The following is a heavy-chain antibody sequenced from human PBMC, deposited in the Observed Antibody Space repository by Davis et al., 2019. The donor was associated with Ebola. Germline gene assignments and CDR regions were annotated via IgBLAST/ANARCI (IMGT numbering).Heavy chain of an antibody. CDR1: GYSISSGYY. CDR3: ARRGTSSWYAGWFDP. J-gene: IGHJ5*02. Sequence: MPSETLSLTCTVSGYSISSGYYWGWIRQPPGKWLAWIGSIYHSGSTYYNPSLKSRVTISVDTSKNQFTLKLSSVTAADTAMYYCARRGTSSWYAGWFDPWGQGTLVTVSS. CDR2: IYHSGST. V-gene: IGHV4-38-2*02. D-gene: IGHD6-13*01.